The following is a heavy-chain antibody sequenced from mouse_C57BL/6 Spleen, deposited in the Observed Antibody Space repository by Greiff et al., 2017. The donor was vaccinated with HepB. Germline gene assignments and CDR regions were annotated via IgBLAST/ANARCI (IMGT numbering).Heavy chain of an antibody. J-gene: IGHJ4*01. V-gene: IGHV5-4*01. CDR1: GFTFSSYA. CDR3: ARDSHYYAMDY. Sequence: DVKLVESGGGLVKPGGSLKLSCAASGFTFSSYAMSWVRQTPEKRLEWVATISDGGSYTYYPDNVKGRFTISRDNAKNNLYLQMSHLKSEDTAMYYCARDSHYYAMDYWGQGTSVTVSS. CDR2: ISDGGSYT.